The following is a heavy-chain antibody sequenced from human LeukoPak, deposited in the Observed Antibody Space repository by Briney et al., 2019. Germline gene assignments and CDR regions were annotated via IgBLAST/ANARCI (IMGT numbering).Heavy chain of an antibody. V-gene: IGHV3-74*01. CDR1: GFTFSGYW. J-gene: IGHJ4*02. CDR2: INSDGSST. Sequence: PGGSLRLSCAASGFTFSGYWTHWVRQAPGKGLVWVSRINSDGSSTSYADSVKGRFTISRDISKNTLYLQMDSLRAEDTAAYYCATVTGYTYWGPGTLVTVSS. D-gene: IGHD3-9*01. CDR3: ATVTGYTY.